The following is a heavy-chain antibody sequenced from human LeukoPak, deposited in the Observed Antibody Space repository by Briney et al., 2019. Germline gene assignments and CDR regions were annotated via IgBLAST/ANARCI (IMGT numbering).Heavy chain of an antibody. CDR1: GYTFSIYG. V-gene: IGHV1-18*01. J-gene: IGHJ4*02. D-gene: IGHD3-9*01. CDR3: ARDIYDSFDY. CDR2: ISAYNGNT. Sequence: ASVKVSCKASGYTFSIYGFSWVRQAPGQGLEWVGWISAYNGNTDYAQKFQGRVTMTTDTSTSTAHMELRSLRSDDTAVYYCARDIYDSFDYWGQGTLVTVSS.